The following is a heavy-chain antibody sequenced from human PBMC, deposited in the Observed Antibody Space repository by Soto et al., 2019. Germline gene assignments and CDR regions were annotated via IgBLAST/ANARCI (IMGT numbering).Heavy chain of an antibody. CDR3: VRASYCSGTGCSLPHKDFDY. D-gene: IGHD2-2*01. V-gene: IGHV3-21*01. CDR2: ITSISSYM. J-gene: IGHJ4*02. Sequence: GGSLRLSCAASGFTFSAYSMNWVRQAPGKGLEWVSSITSISSYMYYADSVKGRFTISRDNAKNSLYLQMNSLRAEDTAVYYCVRASYCSGTGCSLPHKDFDYWGQGTLVTVSS. CDR1: GFTFSAYS.